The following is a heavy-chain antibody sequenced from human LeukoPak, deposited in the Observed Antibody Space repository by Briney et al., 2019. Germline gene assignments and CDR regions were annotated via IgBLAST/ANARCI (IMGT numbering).Heavy chain of an antibody. CDR2: ITHAAIL. Sequence: SETLSLTCAVSGGGSFSDYSWNGIRQSPGKGLEWVGEITHAAILNYNPSLKGRVAISVDTSKSQVSLKLDSMTAADTAMYYCPRGRGEAAGLDHWGQGTLVTVSS. D-gene: IGHD6-13*01. J-gene: IGHJ4*02. CDR3: PRGRGEAAGLDH. CDR1: GGGSFSDYS. V-gene: IGHV4-34*01.